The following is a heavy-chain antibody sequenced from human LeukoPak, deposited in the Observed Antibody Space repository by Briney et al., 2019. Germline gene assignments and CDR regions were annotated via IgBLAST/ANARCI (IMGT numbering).Heavy chain of an antibody. CDR3: ARHTTHGDYNPNDY. J-gene: IGHJ4*02. CDR2: ISYSGNT. Sequence: SETLSLTCTVSGGSISSYYWSWIRQPPGKGLEWIGYISYSGNTDSNPSLKSRVTISVDTSKNQFSLKLSSVAAADTAVYYCARHTTHGDYNPNDYWGQGTLVTVSS. V-gene: IGHV4-59*08. D-gene: IGHD3-16*01. CDR1: GGSISSYY.